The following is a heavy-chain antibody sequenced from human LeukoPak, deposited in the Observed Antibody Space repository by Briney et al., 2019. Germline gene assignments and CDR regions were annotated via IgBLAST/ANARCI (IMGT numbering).Heavy chain of an antibody. CDR1: GFTFDDYA. CDR2: ISWNSGSI. D-gene: IGHD1-26*01. J-gene: IGHJ3*02. V-gene: IGHV3-9*01. Sequence: GGSLRLSCAASGFTFDDYAMHWVRQAPGKGLEWVSGISWNSGSIGYADSVKGRFTISRDNAKNSLYLQMNSLRAEDTALYYCAKGKSGSYTDAFDIWGQGTMVTVSS. CDR3: AKGKSGSYTDAFDI.